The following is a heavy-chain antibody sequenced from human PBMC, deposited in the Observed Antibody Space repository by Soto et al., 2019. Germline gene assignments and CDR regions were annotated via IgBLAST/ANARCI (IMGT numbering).Heavy chain of an antibody. CDR1: GGTFSSYA. D-gene: IGHD3-16*02. CDR3: ARTGTGDYDYVWGSYRYTLNYYYYYGMDV. Sequence: SVKVSCKASGGTFSSYAISWVRQAPGQGLEWMGGIIPIFGTANYAQKFQGRVTITADESTSTAYMELSSLRSEDTAVYYCARTGTGDYDYVWGSYRYTLNYYYYYGMDVWGQGTTVTVSS. V-gene: IGHV1-69*13. J-gene: IGHJ6*02. CDR2: IIPIFGTA.